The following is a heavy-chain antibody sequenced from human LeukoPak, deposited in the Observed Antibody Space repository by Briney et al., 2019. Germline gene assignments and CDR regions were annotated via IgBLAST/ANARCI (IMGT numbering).Heavy chain of an antibody. D-gene: IGHD3-9*01. CDR2: IIPIFGTA. CDR1: GGTFSSYA. J-gene: IGHJ4*02. CDR3: ARTTGYHYPTFDY. Sequence: GAAVKVSCKASGGTFSSYAISWVRQAPGQGLEWMGGIIPIFGTANYAQKFQGRVTITADESTSTAYMELSSLRSEDTAVYYCARTTGYHYPTFDYWGQGTLVSVSS. V-gene: IGHV1-69*13.